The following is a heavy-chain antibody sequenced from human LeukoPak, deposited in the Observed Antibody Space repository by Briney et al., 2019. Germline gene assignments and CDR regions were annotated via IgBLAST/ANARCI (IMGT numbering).Heavy chain of an antibody. D-gene: IGHD1-26*01. CDR1: GGSIRSYY. CDR3: ARDGSGSYRNWFDP. J-gene: IGHJ5*02. Sequence: SETLSLTCTVSGGSIRSYYWSWIRQPAGKGLEWIGRIYTSGSTNYNPSLKSRVTMSVDTSKNQFSLKLSSVTTADTAVYYCARDGSGSYRNWFDPWGQGTLVTVSS. V-gene: IGHV4-4*07. CDR2: IYTSGST.